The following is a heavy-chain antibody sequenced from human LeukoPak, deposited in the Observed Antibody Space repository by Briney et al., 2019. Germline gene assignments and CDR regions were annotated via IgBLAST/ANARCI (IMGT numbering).Heavy chain of an antibody. Sequence: RASVKVSCKASGYTFTSYGISWVRQAPGQGLEWMGWISAYNGNTNYAQKLQGRVTMTTDTSTSTAYMEMRSLRSDDTAVYYCARASHDYSNYAYWGQGTLVTVSS. D-gene: IGHD4-11*01. CDR3: ARASHDYSNYAY. CDR1: GYTFTSYG. J-gene: IGHJ4*02. V-gene: IGHV1-18*01. CDR2: ISAYNGNT.